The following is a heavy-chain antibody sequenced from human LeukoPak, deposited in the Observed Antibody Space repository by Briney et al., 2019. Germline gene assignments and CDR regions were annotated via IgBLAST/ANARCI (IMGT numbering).Heavy chain of an antibody. Sequence: RPGGSLRLSCAASGFTFDNYGMSWVRQAPGKGLEWVSGINWSGGSTDYADSVEGRFTISRDNAKNSLYLQMNSLRGEDTAFYYCARVSGDAFDIWGQGTMVTVSS. CDR1: GFTFDNYG. V-gene: IGHV3-20*04. CDR3: ARVSGDAFDI. D-gene: IGHD5/OR15-5a*01. J-gene: IGHJ3*02. CDR2: INWSGGST.